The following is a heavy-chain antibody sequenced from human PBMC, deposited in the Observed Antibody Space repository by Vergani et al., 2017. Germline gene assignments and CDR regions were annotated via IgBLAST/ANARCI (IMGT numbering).Heavy chain of an antibody. CDR1: GYTFTDHY. Sequence: EVQLVQSGAEVKKPGATMKISCKVSGYTFTDHYMHWVTQAPGKGLEWMGLVDPEDGETIYAEKLKGRVTIAADTSTDTAHLELSSLRAEDTAVYYCATPQTVTTGGMEVWVQGTTVIVSS. CDR2: VDPEDGET. V-gene: IGHV1-69-2*01. J-gene: IGHJ6*02. D-gene: IGHD4-17*01. CDR3: ATPQTVTTGGMEV.